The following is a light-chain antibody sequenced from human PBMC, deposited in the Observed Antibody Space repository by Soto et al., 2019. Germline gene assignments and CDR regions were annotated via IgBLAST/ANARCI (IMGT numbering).Light chain of an antibody. V-gene: IGKV1-39*01. CDR2: AAS. CDR3: QQSYSTPT. CDR1: QSLLHSNGYTF. Sequence: MTQSPLSLPVTPGESASISCRSSQSLLHSNGYTFLNWYQQKPGKAPKLLIYAASSLQSGVPSRFSGSGSGTDFTLTISSLQPEDFATYYCQQSYSTPTFGGGTKVDIK. J-gene: IGKJ4*01.